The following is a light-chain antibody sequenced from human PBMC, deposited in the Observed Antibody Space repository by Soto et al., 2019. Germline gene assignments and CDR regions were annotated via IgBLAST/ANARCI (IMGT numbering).Light chain of an antibody. CDR3: QQSYSTPRFT. J-gene: IGKJ3*01. CDR1: QSISSY. CDR2: AAS. Sequence: DIPMTQSPSSLSASVGDRVTITCRASQSISSYLNWYQQKPGKAPKLLIYAASSLQSGVPSRFSGSGSGTDFTVTISSLQPEDFATYYCQQSYSTPRFTFGPGTKVDIK. V-gene: IGKV1-39*01.